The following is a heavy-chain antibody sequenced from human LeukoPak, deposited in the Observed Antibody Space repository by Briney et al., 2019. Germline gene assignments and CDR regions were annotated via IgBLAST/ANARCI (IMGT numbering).Heavy chain of an antibody. V-gene: IGHV3-23*01. CDR2: IYNSGAKT. Sequence: PGGSLRLCCAASGFTFSTYSMTWVRQGAGKGLEWVSSIYNSGAKTFYADSVKGRFTISRDNSKNTLYLQMNSLRVEDTAVYYCAKDVAPDSGWDLDYWGQGTLVTVSS. J-gene: IGHJ4*02. CDR1: GFTFSTYS. CDR3: AKDVAPDSGWDLDY. D-gene: IGHD6-19*01.